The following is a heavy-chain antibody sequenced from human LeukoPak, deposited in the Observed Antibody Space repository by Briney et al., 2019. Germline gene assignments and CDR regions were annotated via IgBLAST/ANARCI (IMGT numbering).Heavy chain of an antibody. CDR2: INPNSGGT. D-gene: IGHD3-22*01. Sequence: ASVKVSCKASGYTFTGYYMHWVRQAPGQGLEWMGWINPNSGGTNYAQKFQGRVAMTRDTSISTAYMELSRLRSDDTAVYYCARVEGEYYYDSSGYFTWGQGTLVTVSS. J-gene: IGHJ5*02. V-gene: IGHV1-2*02. CDR1: GYTFTGYY. CDR3: ARVEGEYYYDSSGYFT.